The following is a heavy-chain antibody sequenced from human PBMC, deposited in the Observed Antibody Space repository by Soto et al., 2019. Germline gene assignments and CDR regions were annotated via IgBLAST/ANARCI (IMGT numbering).Heavy chain of an antibody. D-gene: IGHD4-17*01. J-gene: IGHJ4*02. V-gene: IGHV3-23*01. Sequence: EVQLLESGGGLVQPGGSLRLSCAASGFTFSSYAMSWVRQAPGKGLEWVSTINGGDGSTYYGDPVKGRFTISRDDSKNTLYLQMNSLRAEDTAVYYCAKIPIMTTVTHYFDYWDQGTLVTVSS. CDR3: AKIPIMTTVTHYFDY. CDR1: GFTFSSYA. CDR2: INGGDGST.